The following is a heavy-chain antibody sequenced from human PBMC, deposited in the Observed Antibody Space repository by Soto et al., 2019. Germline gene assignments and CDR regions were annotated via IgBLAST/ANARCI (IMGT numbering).Heavy chain of an antibody. CDR1: VDSISTYY. J-gene: IGHJ4*01. D-gene: IGHD4-17*01. CDR3: ARATTVRVTGYYFDY. V-gene: IGHV4-59*01. Sequence: PSETLSLTCTFSVDSISTYYWSCVRDPPGKGLEYIGYIYKIGYTNYYPSLKSRVAISVDTSKNQFSLKMRSVTAADTAVYYCARATTVRVTGYYFDYWGQGTLVIVSS. CDR2: IYKIGYT.